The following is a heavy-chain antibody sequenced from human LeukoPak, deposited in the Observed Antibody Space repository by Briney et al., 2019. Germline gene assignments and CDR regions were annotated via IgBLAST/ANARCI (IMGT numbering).Heavy chain of an antibody. J-gene: IGHJ4*02. D-gene: IGHD2-2*01. Sequence: GGSLRLSCVASEFIFSNYWMSWVRQGPGEGPEWVANINQGGSEKYYVDSVRGRFTISRDNAKKSLDLQMNSLRVEDTATYYCARLAVPPGNRGWYYEHWGLGTLVTVSS. V-gene: IGHV3-7*03. CDR1: EFIFSNYW. CDR2: INQGGSEK. CDR3: ARLAVPPGNRGWYYEH.